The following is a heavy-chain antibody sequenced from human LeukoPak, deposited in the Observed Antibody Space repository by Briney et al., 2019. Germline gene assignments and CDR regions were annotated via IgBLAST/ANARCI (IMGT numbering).Heavy chain of an antibody. J-gene: IGHJ5*02. Sequence: PSETLSLTCTVSGGSISSYYWSWIRQPPGKGLEWTGYIYYSGSTNYNPSLKSRVTISVDTSKNQFSLKLSSVTAADTAVYFCARDKEILYPKGWFDPWGQGTLVTVSA. V-gene: IGHV4-59*01. CDR2: IYYSGST. CDR3: ARDKEILYPKGWFDP. CDR1: GGSISSYY. D-gene: IGHD2-8*01.